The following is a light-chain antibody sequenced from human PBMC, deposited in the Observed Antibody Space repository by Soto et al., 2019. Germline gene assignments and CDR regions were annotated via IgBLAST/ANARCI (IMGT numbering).Light chain of an antibody. J-gene: IGLJ2*01. CDR1: SSDVGGYNY. CDR3: CSYVGSNNVV. Sequence: QSVLTQPPSASGSPGQSVTISCTGTSSDVGGYNYVSWYQQHPGKAPKLMIYEVSKRPSGVPDRFSGSKSGNTASLTISGLQAEDEADYYCCSYVGSNNVVFGGGTKLTGL. CDR2: EVS. V-gene: IGLV2-8*01.